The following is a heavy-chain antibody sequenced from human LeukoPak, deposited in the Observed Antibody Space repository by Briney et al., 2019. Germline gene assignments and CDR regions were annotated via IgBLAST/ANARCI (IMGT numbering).Heavy chain of an antibody. Sequence: GSVRLSCEASGFTFSSYWMNWVRQARGKELEWVVNIKQDGSEKYYVGSVKGRFTISRDNAKNSVYLQMNRLRAEDTAVYYCAKMARDQLKDPGGEGTLVSVST. D-gene: IGHD2-2*01. J-gene: IGHJ5*02. CDR3: AKMARDQLKDP. CDR2: IKQDGSEK. V-gene: IGHV3-7*01. CDR1: GFTFSSYW.